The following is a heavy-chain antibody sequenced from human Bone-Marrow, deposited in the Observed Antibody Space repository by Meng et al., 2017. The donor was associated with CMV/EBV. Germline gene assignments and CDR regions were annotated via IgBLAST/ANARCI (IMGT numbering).Heavy chain of an antibody. V-gene: IGHV3-30*02. D-gene: IGHD1-26*01. Sequence: GESLKISCAASGFTFSSYGMHWVRQAPGKGLEWVAFIRYDGSNKYYADSVKGRFTISRDNSKNTLYLQMNGLRAEDTAVYYCAKDAWGLDYFDYWGQGTLVTVSS. CDR2: IRYDGSNK. CDR3: AKDAWGLDYFDY. CDR1: GFTFSSYG. J-gene: IGHJ4*02.